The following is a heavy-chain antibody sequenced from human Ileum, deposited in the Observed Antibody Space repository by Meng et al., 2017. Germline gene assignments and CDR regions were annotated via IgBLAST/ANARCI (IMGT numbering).Heavy chain of an antibody. CDR3: AHSFDS. CDR2: MNLGGSP. D-gene: IGHD4-11*01. J-gene: IGHJ4*02. Sequence: QAQREGPGPGLLSPSGTLSRPCAVPGGSISSSDWWGGVRQPPGKGLEWIAEMNLGGSPNYNPSLKSRVTMSVDKSNDHLSLQLTPVTAADMAVYYWAHSFDSWGQGTLVTVSS. CDR1: GGSISSSDW. V-gene: IGHV4-4*02.